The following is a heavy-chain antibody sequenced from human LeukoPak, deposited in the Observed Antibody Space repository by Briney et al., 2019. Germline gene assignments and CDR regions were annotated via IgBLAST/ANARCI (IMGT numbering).Heavy chain of an antibody. D-gene: IGHD3-3*02. CDR3: ARDIRGYFDY. J-gene: IGHJ4*02. Sequence: REWVSFMYSGGSTYYADSVKGRFTISRDNSKNTLYLQMNSLRAEDTAVYYCARDIRGYFDYWGQGTLVTVSS. CDR2: MYSGGST. V-gene: IGHV3-66*01.